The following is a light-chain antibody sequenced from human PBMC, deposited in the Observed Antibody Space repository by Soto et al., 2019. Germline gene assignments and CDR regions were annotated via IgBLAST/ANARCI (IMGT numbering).Light chain of an antibody. V-gene: IGKV3-20*01. J-gene: IGKJ1*01. CDR2: GAS. CDR1: QSVSSSY. Sequence: EIVLTQSPGTLSLSPGERVTLSCRASQSVSSSYLAWYQQKPGQAPRLLIYGASSRATGIPDRFSGSGSGTDFTLTISRREPEDFAVYYCQQYGSSPLWTFGQGTKVEIK. CDR3: QQYGSSPLWT.